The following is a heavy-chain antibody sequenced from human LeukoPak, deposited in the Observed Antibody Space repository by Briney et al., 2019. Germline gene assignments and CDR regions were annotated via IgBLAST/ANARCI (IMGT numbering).Heavy chain of an antibody. CDR2: INPNSGGT. V-gene: IGHV1-2*02. D-gene: IGHD1-26*01. Sequence: ASVKVSCKASGYTFTGYYMHWVRQAPGQGLEWMGWINPNSGGTNYAQKFQGRVTMTRNTSISTAYMELSSLRSEDTAVYYCATRGSLSPHAFDIWGQGTMVTVSS. CDR1: GYTFTGYY. CDR3: ATRGSLSPHAFDI. J-gene: IGHJ3*02.